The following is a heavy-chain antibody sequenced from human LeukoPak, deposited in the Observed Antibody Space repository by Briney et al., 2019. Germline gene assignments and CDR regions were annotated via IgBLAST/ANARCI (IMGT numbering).Heavy chain of an antibody. D-gene: IGHD5-18*01. Sequence: GGSLRLSCAASGFTFSSYSMNWVRQAPGKGLEWVSYISSSGSTIYYADSVKGRFTISRDNAKNSLYLQMNSLRAEDTAVYYCATQRGYSYGLFDYWGQGTLVTVSS. CDR2: ISSSGSTI. V-gene: IGHV3-48*04. J-gene: IGHJ4*02. CDR1: GFTFSSYS. CDR3: ATQRGYSYGLFDY.